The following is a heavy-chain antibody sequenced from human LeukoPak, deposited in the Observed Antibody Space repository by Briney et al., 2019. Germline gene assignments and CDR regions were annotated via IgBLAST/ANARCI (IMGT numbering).Heavy chain of an antibody. V-gene: IGHV1-8*01. CDR2: MNFNSGST. Sequence: ASVKVSCKASGYTFPNYDINWVRQATGQGLEWMGWMNFNSGSTGYAQKFQGRVTMTSNTAISTVYMELSNLKSEDTAIYYCAKVGLGNTAIHIWGQGTMVTVSS. CDR1: GYTFPNYD. D-gene: IGHD5-18*01. J-gene: IGHJ3*02. CDR3: AKVGLGNTAIHI.